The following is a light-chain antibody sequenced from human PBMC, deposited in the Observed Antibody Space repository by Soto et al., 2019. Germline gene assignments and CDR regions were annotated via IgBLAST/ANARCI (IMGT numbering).Light chain of an antibody. CDR1: QSISRY. Sequence: IVLTQSPGPLSLSPGERTTLSCRASQSISRYLAWYQQKPGQAPRLLIYGASTRATGIPARFSGSGSGTEFTLTISSLQADDFATYYCQQYNDLSTLGGGTKVDIK. V-gene: IGKV3-15*01. CDR2: GAS. J-gene: IGKJ4*01. CDR3: QQYNDLST.